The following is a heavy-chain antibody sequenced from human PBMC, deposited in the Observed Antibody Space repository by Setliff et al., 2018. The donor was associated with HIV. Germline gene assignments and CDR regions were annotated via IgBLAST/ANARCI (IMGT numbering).Heavy chain of an antibody. D-gene: IGHD2-21*02. CDR3: ATLDPSGGNFLAY. CDR2: IHASGKT. CDR1: GDTDFY. J-gene: IGHJ4*02. V-gene: IGHV4-4*09. Sequence: PSETLSLTCTVSGDTDFYWNWIRQPPGKRLEWIGYIHASGKTNYNPSLKSRVTISLDTSKMQFSLHLTSVTAADTAVYYCATLDPSGGNFLAYWGQGTLVTVS.